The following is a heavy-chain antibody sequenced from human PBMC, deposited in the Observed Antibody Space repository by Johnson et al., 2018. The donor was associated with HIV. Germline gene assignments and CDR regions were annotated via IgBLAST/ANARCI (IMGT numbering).Heavy chain of an antibody. D-gene: IGHD2-15*01. J-gene: IGHJ3*02. V-gene: IGHV3-66*01. CDR3: AKDGGRLRTDAFDI. Sequence: VQLVESGGGCARPGGSLRLSCAVSGFSFTNAWMSWVRQAPGKGLEWVSVIYSGGSTYYADSVKGRFTISRDNSKNTLYLQMNSLRAEDTAVYYCAKDGGRLRTDAFDIWGQGTMVTVSS. CDR2: IYSGGST. CDR1: GFSFTNAW.